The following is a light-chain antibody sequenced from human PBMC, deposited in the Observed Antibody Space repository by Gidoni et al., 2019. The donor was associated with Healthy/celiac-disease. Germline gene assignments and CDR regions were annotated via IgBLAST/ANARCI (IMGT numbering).Light chain of an antibody. CDR2: GAS. CDR1: QSVSSSY. J-gene: IGKJ2*01. V-gene: IGKV3-20*01. CDR3: QQYGSSQT. Sequence: EIVLTHSPGTLSLSPGERATLSCRASQSVSSSYLAWYQQKPGQAPRLLIYGASSRATGIPDRFSGSGAGTDFTLTISRLEPEDFAVYYCQQYGSSQTFGQGTKLEIK.